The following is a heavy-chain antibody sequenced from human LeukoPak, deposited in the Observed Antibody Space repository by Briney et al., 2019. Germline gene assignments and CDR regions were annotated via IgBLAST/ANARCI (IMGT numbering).Heavy chain of an antibody. D-gene: IGHD2-2*01. J-gene: IGHJ4*02. CDR3: ARTYCSSTSCYHFDY. V-gene: IGHV1-69*01. CDR1: GDTFSSYA. CDR2: IIPIFGTA. Sequence: ASVTVSCKASGDTFSSYAISRVRQAPGQGLEWMGGIIPIFGTANYAQKFQGRVTITADESTSTAYMELSSLRSEDTAVYYCARTYCSSTSCYHFDYWGQGTLVAVSS.